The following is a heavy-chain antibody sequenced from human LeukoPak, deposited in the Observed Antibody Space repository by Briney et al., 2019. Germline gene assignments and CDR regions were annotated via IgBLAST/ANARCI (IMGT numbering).Heavy chain of an antibody. CDR3: VKHVGSRWSNNRLDP. CDR2: ISRFGGTT. J-gene: IGHJ5*02. V-gene: IGHV3-23*01. Sequence: GGSLRLSCAASGFTFDSYAMSWVRQAPGKGLEWVSAISRFGGTTYYADSAKGRFTISRDNSNNTVYLQMNSLRVGDTALYYCVKHVGSRWSNNRLDPWGQGTLVTVS. D-gene: IGHD6-13*01. CDR1: GFTFDSYA.